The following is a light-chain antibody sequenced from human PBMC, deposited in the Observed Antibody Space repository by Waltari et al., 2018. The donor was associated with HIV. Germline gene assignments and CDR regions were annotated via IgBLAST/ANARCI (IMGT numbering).Light chain of an antibody. V-gene: IGKV1-39*01. J-gene: IGKJ2*01. CDR2: AAS. Sequence: DIQMTQYPSSLSVSVGDRLTIACRANQSIGNYLNWYQHKLGKAPKLLIYAASSLQSGVPSRFSARGSGTAFALIITSLQPEDFATYHCQQTYSNPSTFGHGTKLDI. CDR3: QQTYSNPST. CDR1: QSIGNY.